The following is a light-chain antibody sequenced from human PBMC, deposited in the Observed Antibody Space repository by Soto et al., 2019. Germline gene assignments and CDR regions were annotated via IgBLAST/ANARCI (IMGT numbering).Light chain of an antibody. CDR2: AAS. CDR1: QSVSSSY. CDR3: QQYGSSPPYT. Sequence: EIVLTQSPGTLSLSPGERATLSCRASQSVSSSYLAWYQQKPGPAPRLLIYAASSRATGIPDRFSGSGSGTDFTLTISRLEPEDFAVYYCQQYGSSPPYTFGQGTKLEIK. V-gene: IGKV3-20*01. J-gene: IGKJ2*01.